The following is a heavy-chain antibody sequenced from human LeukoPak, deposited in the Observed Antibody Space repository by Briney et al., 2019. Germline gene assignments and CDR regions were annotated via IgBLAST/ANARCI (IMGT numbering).Heavy chain of an antibody. Sequence: SETLSLTRTGSGGSISSCCWSWIRQPPGKGLEWMGYIYYSGSTNYNPSLKSRVTISVDTSKNQFSLKLNSVTAADTAVYYCARVRSTMVRGVRANYFDYWGQGTLVTVSS. CDR2: IYYSGST. D-gene: IGHD3-10*01. CDR3: ARVRSTMVRGVRANYFDY. V-gene: IGHV4-59*01. J-gene: IGHJ4*02. CDR1: GGSISSCC.